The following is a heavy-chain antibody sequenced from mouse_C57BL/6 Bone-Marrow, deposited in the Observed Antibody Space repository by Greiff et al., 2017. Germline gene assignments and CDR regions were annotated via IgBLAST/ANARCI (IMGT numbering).Heavy chain of an antibody. V-gene: IGHV2-5*01. CDR2: IWRGGST. CDR1: GFSLTSYG. Sequence: QVQLQQSGPGLVQPSQSLSITCTVSGFSLTSYGVHWVRQSPGKGLEWLGVIWRGGSTDYNAAFMSRLSITKDNSKSQVFFKMNSLQADDTAIYXCAKRGSTLTGFYAMDYWGQGTSVTVSS. D-gene: IGHD4-1*01. CDR3: AKRGSTLTGFYAMDY. J-gene: IGHJ4*01.